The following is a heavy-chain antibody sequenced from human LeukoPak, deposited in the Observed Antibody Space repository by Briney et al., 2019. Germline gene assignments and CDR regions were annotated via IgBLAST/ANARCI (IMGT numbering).Heavy chain of an antibody. D-gene: IGHD2-15*01. CDR1: GYTLTSYD. V-gene: IGHV1-8*01. Sequence: ASVKVSCKASGYTLTSYDINWVRQATGQGLEWMGWMNPNSGNTGYAQKFQGRVTMTRNTSISTAYMELSSLRSEDTAVYYCARRGSRLLLRVAWFDPWGQGTLVTVSS. CDR2: MNPNSGNT. J-gene: IGHJ5*02. CDR3: ARRGSRLLLRVAWFDP.